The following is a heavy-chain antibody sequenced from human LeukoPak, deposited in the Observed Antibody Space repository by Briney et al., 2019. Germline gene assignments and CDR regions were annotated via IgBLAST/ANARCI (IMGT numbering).Heavy chain of an antibody. J-gene: IGHJ6*03. CDR3: ARPRYCSGGSCYLYYYYYMDV. CDR2: INHSGST. D-gene: IGHD2-15*01. Sequence: SETLSLTCAVYGGSFSGYYWRWIRQPPGKGLEWIGEINHSGSTNYNPSLKSRVTISVDTSKNQFSLKLSSVTAADTAVYYCARPRYCSGGSCYLYYYYYMDVWGKGTTVTVSS. CDR1: GGSFSGYY. V-gene: IGHV4-34*01.